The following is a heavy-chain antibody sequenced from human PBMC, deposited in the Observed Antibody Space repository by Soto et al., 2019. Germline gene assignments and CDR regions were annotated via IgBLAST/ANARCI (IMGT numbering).Heavy chain of an antibody. CDR1: GYTFTSYG. D-gene: IGHD5-18*01. CDR2: ISAYNGNT. J-gene: IGHJ6*02. Sequence: GASVKVSCKASGYTFTSYGISWVRQAPGQGLEWMGWISAYNGNTNYAQKLQGRVTMTTDTSTSTAYMELRSLRSDDTAVYYCERHAYKDMVQKYYYYGLDVWGQGTTVTVSS. CDR3: ERHAYKDMVQKYYYYGLDV. V-gene: IGHV1-18*04.